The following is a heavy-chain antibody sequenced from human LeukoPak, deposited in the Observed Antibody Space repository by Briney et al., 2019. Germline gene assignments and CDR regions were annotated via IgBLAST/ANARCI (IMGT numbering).Heavy chain of an antibody. CDR1: GYTFTGYY. J-gene: IGHJ4*02. CDR2: INPNSGGT. Sequence: GASVKVSCKASGYTFTGYYMHWGGQAAGQGVGGRGWINPNSGGTNYAQMFQGRLTMPMHTSISTAYMDLSTLRSDDTAVYYCARRRFLPRDQFPPSSPAFDYWGQGTLVTVSS. V-gene: IGHV1-2*02. D-gene: IGHD2-21*01. CDR3: ARRRFLPRDQFPPSSPAFDY.